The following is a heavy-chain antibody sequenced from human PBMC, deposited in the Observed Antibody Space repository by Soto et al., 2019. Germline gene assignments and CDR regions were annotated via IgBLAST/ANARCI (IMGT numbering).Heavy chain of an antibody. D-gene: IGHD3-3*01. J-gene: IGHJ4*02. CDR3: ARVYLYYDFWSGYLGYFDY. CDR1: GFTFSSYW. V-gene: IGHV3-7*05. CDR2: IKQDGSEK. Sequence: GGSLRLSCAASGFTFSSYWMSWVRQAPGKGLEWVANIKQDGSEKYYVDSVKGRFTISRDNAKNSLYLQMNSLRAEDTAVYYCARVYLYYDFWSGYLGYFDYWGQGTLVTVSS.